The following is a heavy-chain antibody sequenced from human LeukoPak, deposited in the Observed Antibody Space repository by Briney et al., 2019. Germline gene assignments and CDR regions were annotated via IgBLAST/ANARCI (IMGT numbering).Heavy chain of an antibody. J-gene: IGHJ3*02. Sequence: GASVKVSCKASGYTFTSYDISWVRQAPGQGLEWMGWISGYNGNTNYAQKLQGRVTMTTDTSTSTAYMELRSLRSDDTAVYYCALHWGLNDAFDIWGQGTMVTVSS. V-gene: IGHV1-18*01. D-gene: IGHD7-27*01. CDR3: ALHWGLNDAFDI. CDR2: ISGYNGNT. CDR1: GYTFTSYD.